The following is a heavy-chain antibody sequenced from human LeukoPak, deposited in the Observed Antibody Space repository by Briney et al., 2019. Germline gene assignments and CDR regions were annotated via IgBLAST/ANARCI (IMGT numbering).Heavy chain of an antibody. J-gene: IGHJ3*02. D-gene: IGHD6-13*01. CDR1: GFTFSSYS. V-gene: IGHV3-21*01. Sequence: GGSLRLSCAASGFTFSSYSMNWLRQAPGKGLEWVSSISSSSSYIYYADSVKGRFTISRDNAKKSLYLQMNSLRAEDTAVYYCATLGQQLVEEDDAFDIWGQGTMVTVSS. CDR2: ISSSSSYI. CDR3: ATLGQQLVEEDDAFDI.